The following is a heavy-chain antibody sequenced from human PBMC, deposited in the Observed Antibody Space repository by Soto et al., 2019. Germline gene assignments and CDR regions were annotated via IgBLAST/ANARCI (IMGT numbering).Heavy chain of an antibody. CDR1: GDTFTSYP. CDR3: AREYYGTTTWIDY. V-gene: IGHV1-18*04. D-gene: IGHD1-7*01. J-gene: IGHJ4*02. Sequence: QVQLVQSAPELQRPGDAVKVSCKTSGDTFTSYPYSWVRQAPGQGLEWMGWVNSYDGTTKVAQQFRDRITLTADKSAATVFMELRRLTSDDTAVYYCAREYYGTTTWIDYWGQGTLVAVSS. CDR2: VNSYDGTT.